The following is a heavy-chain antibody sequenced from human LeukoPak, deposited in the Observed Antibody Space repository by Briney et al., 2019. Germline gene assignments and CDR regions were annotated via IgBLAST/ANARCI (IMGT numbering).Heavy chain of an antibody. CDR3: AKGIAVAGDY. J-gene: IGHJ4*02. Sequence: GASLRLSCAASGFTFSSYAMSWVRQAPGKGLEWVSAISGSGGSAYYADSVKGRFTISRDNSKNTLYLQMNSLRAEDTAVYYCAKGIAVAGDYWGQGTLVTVSS. D-gene: IGHD6-19*01. CDR1: GFTFSSYA. V-gene: IGHV3-23*01. CDR2: ISGSGGSA.